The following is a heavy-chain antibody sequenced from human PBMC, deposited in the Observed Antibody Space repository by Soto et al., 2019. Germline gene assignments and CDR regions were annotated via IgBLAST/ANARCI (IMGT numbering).Heavy chain of an antibody. Sequence: QVQLVESGGGVVQPGRSLRLSCAASGFTFSSYAMHWVRQAPGKGLEWVAVISYDGSNKYYADSVKGRFTTSRDNSKNTLYLQMNSLRAEDTDVYYCARYYYDSSGYYIDYWGQGTLVTVSS. V-gene: IGHV3-30-3*01. D-gene: IGHD3-22*01. CDR1: GFTFSSYA. CDR2: ISYDGSNK. J-gene: IGHJ4*02. CDR3: ARYYYDSSGYYIDY.